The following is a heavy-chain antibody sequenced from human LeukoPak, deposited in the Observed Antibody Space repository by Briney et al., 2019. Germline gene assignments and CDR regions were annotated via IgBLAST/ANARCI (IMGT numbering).Heavy chain of an antibody. Sequence: PGGSLRLSCAASGFTFSSYWMSWVRQAPGKGLEWVANIKQDGSEKYYVDSVKGRFTISRDNAKNSLYLQMNSLRAEDRAVYYWGSEPYGRRQLGGGDYWGQGTLVTVSS. J-gene: IGHJ4*02. D-gene: IGHD6-13*01. CDR1: GFTFSSYW. V-gene: IGHV3-7*01. CDR3: GSEPYGRRQLGGGDY. CDR2: IKQDGSEK.